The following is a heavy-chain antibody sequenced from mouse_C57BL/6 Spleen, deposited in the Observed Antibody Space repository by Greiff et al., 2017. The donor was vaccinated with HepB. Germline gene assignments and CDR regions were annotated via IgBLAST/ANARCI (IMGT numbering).Heavy chain of an antibody. D-gene: IGHD1-1*01. J-gene: IGHJ2*01. CDR3: ARKNYYVSSHCDY. CDR2: IDPSDSYT. Sequence: QVQLQQPGAELVRPGTSVKLSCKASGYTFTSYWMHWVKQRPGQGLEWLGVIDPSDSYTNYNQNFKGKATLTVDTSSSPAYMQLSSLTSEDSEVYYCARKNYYVSSHCDYWGQGTTLTVSS. V-gene: IGHV1-59*01. CDR1: GYTFTSYW.